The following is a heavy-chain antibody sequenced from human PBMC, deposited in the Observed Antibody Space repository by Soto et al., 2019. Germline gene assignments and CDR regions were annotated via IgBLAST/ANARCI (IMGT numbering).Heavy chain of an antibody. D-gene: IGHD2-21*02. J-gene: IGHJ6*02. CDR3: ARVSPPPPLVFCGGDSYGYGMAV. Sequence: SETLSLTCTVSGGSISSGGYYWSWIRQHPGKGLEWIGYIYYSGSTYYNPSLKSRVTISVDTSKNQFSLKLSSVTAADTAVYYCARVSPPPPLVFCGGDSYGYGMAVWGQGTTVTVSS. CDR1: GGSISSGGYY. CDR2: IYYSGST. V-gene: IGHV4-31*03.